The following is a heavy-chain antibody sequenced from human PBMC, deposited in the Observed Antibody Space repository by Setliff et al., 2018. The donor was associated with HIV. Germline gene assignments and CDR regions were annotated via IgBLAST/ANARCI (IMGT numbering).Heavy chain of an antibody. V-gene: IGHV1-69*10. CDR2: IIPILGTE. D-gene: IGHD2-21*01. Sequence: GASVKVSCKASGTTFSTYLFTWVRQAPGQGFEWMGGIIPILGTEKYAQKFHGRVTLTADMSTNTAYMELRSLTSEDTAVYYCARDHQTMLWLDYWGQGTLVT. J-gene: IGHJ4*02. CDR3: ARDHQTMLWLDY. CDR1: GTTFSTYL.